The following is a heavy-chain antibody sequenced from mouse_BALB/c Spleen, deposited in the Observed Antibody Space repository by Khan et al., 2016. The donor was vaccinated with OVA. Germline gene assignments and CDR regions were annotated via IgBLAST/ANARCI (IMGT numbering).Heavy chain of an antibody. CDR2: INTHSGVP. V-gene: IGHV9-4*02. CDR3: ARGWAAYYRNDGGAMEY. Sequence: QVQLKQSGPELKKPGETVRISCKASGYTFTTAGMQWVQKMPGKGLKWIGWINTHSGVPKYAEDFKGRFAFSLETSANTAYLQITNLKNEDTATYFCARGWAAYYRNDGGAMEYWGQGTSVTVSS. J-gene: IGHJ4*01. CDR1: GYTFTTAG. D-gene: IGHD2-14*01.